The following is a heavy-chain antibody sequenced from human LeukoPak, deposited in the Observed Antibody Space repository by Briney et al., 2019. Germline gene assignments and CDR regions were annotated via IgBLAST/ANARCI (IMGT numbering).Heavy chain of an antibody. Sequence: GGSLRLSCAASGFTFSDYSINWVRQAPGKGLEWVSSISSRSTYVFYADSAKGRFAISRDNAKNSMYLQMNGLRAEDTAVYYCARFRRDGSNYNDYWGQGTLVTVSS. CDR1: GFTFSDYS. D-gene: IGHD5-24*01. CDR3: ARFRRDGSNYNDY. CDR2: ISSRSTYV. V-gene: IGHV3-21*06. J-gene: IGHJ4*02.